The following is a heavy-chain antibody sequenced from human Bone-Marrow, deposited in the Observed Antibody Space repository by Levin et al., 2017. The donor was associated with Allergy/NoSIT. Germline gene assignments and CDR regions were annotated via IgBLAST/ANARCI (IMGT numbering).Heavy chain of an antibody. CDR3: ARDPARRYYDSSGYSGDH. J-gene: IGHJ4*02. CDR1: GFSFWHYT. CDR2: ISSSGDST. Sequence: PGGSLRLSCAASGFSFWHYTMNWVRQAPGKGLEWVSCISSSGDSTYYADSVKGRFTISRDNAKNSLYLQLNRLRDEDTALYYCARDPARRYYDSSGYSGDHWGQGTLVTVSS. D-gene: IGHD3-22*01. V-gene: IGHV3-48*02.